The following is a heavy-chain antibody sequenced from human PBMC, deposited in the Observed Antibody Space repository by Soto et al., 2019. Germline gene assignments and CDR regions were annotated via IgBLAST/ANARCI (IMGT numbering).Heavy chain of an antibody. D-gene: IGHD3-3*01. CDR3: AREGISKDFWSGYYTNNWFDP. Sequence: ASVKVSCKASGYTFTSYAMNWVRQAPGQGLEWMGWINTNTGNPTYAQGFTGRFVFSLDTSVSTAYLQICSLKAEDTAVYYCAREGISKDFWSGYYTNNWFDPWGQGTLVTVSS. CDR1: GYTFTSYA. V-gene: IGHV7-4-1*01. CDR2: INTNTGNP. J-gene: IGHJ5*02.